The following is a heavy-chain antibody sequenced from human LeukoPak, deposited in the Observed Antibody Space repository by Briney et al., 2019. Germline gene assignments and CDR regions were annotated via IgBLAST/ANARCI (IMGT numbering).Heavy chain of an antibody. CDR3: ARGRITMVRGAMTYYFHC. D-gene: IGHD3-10*01. CDR2: FNHSGST. V-gene: IGHV4-34*01. J-gene: IGHJ4*02. CDR1: GRFTSGYY. Sequence: SDTKSLTCAVGGRFTSGYYGRWIHKPPEKGVEWIGEFNHSGSTNYSPSLKGRVTISVDTSKNHVSLKLSSVTAADTAVYYCARGRITMVRGAMTYYFHCSGQGTLVPVSA.